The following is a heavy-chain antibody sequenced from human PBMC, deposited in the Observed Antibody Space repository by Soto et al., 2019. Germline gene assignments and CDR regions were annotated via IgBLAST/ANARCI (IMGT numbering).Heavy chain of an antibody. CDR3: ARDGGRHSGGIDY. J-gene: IGHJ4*02. CDR2: IIPIFGTA. V-gene: IGHV1-69*01. D-gene: IGHD1-26*01. CDR1: GGTFSSYS. Sequence: QVQLVQSGAEVKKPGASVKVSCKASGGTFSSYSINWVRQAPGQGLEWMGEIIPIFGTATYAQKFQGRVTITADESTSTAYTELSSLRSEDTDVYYCARDGGRHSGGIDYWCQGNLVTVSS.